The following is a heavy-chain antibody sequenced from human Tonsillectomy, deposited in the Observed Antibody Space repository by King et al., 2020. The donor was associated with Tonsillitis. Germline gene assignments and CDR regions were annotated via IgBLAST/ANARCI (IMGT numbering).Heavy chain of an antibody. J-gene: IGHJ5*02. Sequence: QVQLVQSGAEVKKPGSSVKVSCKASGGTFSSYAISWVRQAPGTGLEWMGGIIPIFGTATYAQKFQGSVTSTADDSTSTAYMELSSLRSEDTSVYYCARDGQDYYDSSGSSWFDPWGQGTLVTVSS. CDR3: ARDGQDYYDSSGSSWFDP. D-gene: IGHD3-22*01. CDR2: IIPIFGTA. V-gene: IGHV1-69*01. CDR1: GGTFSSYA.